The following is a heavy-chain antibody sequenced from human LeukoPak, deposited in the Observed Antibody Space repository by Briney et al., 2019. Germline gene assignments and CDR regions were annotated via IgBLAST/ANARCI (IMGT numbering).Heavy chain of an antibody. CDR1: GFTFSGYA. Sequence: PGGSLRLSCAASGFTFSGYAMSWVRQAPGKGLEWVASIKGSGGSTYYADSVEGRFTISRDKSKNTLYLQMNSLRAEDTALYYCAKDLTGVSYSTLDYWGPGTLGTASS. J-gene: IGHJ4*02. CDR3: AKDLTGVSYSTLDY. D-gene: IGHD1-26*01. CDR2: IKGSGGST. V-gene: IGHV3-23*01.